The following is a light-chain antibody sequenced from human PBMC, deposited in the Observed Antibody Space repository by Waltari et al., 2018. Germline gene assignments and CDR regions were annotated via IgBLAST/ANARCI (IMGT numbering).Light chain of an antibody. CDR3: QQYDVWPLT. J-gene: IGKJ4*01. CDR2: GAS. Sequence: EIELTQSPATLSVSPGERATLSCRASQSVGSALAWYQQKPGQGPRLLLYGASTRATIIPARFSGSGSGTDFTLTISGLQSEDFAYYYCQQYDVWPLTFGGGTKVHIK. V-gene: IGKV3D-15*01. CDR1: QSVGSA.